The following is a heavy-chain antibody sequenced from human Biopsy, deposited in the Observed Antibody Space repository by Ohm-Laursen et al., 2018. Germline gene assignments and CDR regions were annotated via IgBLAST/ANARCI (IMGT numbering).Heavy chain of an antibody. CDR1: GFTFSSYA. CDR3: AREGDDSSGYTPHYFDY. J-gene: IGHJ4*02. V-gene: IGHV3-23*01. Sequence: SLRLSCSASGFTFSSYAMTWVRQAPGKGLEWVSVINTSGGSTHYAVSVKGRFTISRDDPKNTLYLQMNSLRAEDTAVYYCAREGDDSSGYTPHYFDYWGQGTLVTVSS. D-gene: IGHD3-22*01. CDR2: INTSGGST.